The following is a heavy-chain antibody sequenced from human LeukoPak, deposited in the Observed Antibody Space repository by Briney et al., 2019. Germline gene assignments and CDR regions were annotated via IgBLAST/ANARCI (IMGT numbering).Heavy chain of an antibody. Sequence: SETLSLTCAVYGGSFSGYYLSWIRQPPGKGLEWIGEINHSGSTNYNPSLKSRVTISVDTSKNQFSLKLSSVTAADTAVYYCARGANHDYDYVWGSYRYRRYYFDYWDQGTLVTVSS. J-gene: IGHJ4*02. V-gene: IGHV4-34*01. CDR3: ARGANHDYDYVWGSYRYRRYYFDY. CDR2: INHSGST. D-gene: IGHD3-16*02. CDR1: GGSFSGYY.